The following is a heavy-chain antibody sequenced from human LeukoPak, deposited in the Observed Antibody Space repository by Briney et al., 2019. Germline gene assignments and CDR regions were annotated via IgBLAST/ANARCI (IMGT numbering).Heavy chain of an antibody. J-gene: IGHJ4*02. D-gene: IGHD3-22*01. CDR2: ISGSDVST. CDR3: AKYSHDSSGSYDY. Sequence: GGSLRLSCAASGFTFSSYGMSWVRQAPGKGLEWVSAISGSDVSTYYADSMKGRFTISRDNSKNTLYLQMDSLRAEDTAVYYCAKYSHDSSGSYDYWGQGTLVTVSS. CDR1: GFTFSSYG. V-gene: IGHV3-23*01.